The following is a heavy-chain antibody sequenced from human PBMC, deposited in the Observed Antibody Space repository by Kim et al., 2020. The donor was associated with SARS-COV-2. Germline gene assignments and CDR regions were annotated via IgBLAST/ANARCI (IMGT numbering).Heavy chain of an antibody. CDR1: GFTFSSYA. CDR2: ISGSGGST. Sequence: GGSLRLSCAASGFTFSSYAMSWVRQAPGKGLEWVSAISGSGGSTYYADSVKGRFTISRDNSKNTLYLQMNSLRAEDTAVYYCAKPLGLDGLGVNVPYYFDYWGQGTLVTVSS. V-gene: IGHV3-23*01. CDR3: AKPLGLDGLGVNVPYYFDY. D-gene: IGHD3-10*01. J-gene: IGHJ4*02.